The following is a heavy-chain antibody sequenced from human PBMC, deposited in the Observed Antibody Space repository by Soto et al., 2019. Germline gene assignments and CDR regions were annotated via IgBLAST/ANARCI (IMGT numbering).Heavy chain of an antibody. V-gene: IGHV4-39*01. D-gene: IGHD2-2*01. CDR1: GGSISSGGYY. CDR3: ASHRTFWPFDY. J-gene: IGHJ4*02. CDR2: ISYSDGS. Sequence: SETLSLTCTVSGGSISSGGYYWSWMRQPPGKGLEWIASISYSDGSFYNSSLKSRLTISVDTSKNQFSLSLRSVTAADTAVYYCASHRTFWPFDYWGQGTVVTVSS.